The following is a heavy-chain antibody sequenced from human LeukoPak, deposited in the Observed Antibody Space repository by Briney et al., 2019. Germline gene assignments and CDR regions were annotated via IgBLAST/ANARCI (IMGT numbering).Heavy chain of an antibody. V-gene: IGHV4-4*07. D-gene: IGHD3-22*01. Sequence: PSETLSLTCTVSGCSISSYYWSWIRQPAGKGLEWIGRIYTSGSTNYNPSLKGRVNMSVDTSKNQFSLKLSSLTAADTAVYYCARELKSSRYFAFDIWGQGTMVTVSS. CDR2: IYTSGST. CDR1: GCSISSYY. CDR3: ARELKSSRYFAFDI. J-gene: IGHJ3*02.